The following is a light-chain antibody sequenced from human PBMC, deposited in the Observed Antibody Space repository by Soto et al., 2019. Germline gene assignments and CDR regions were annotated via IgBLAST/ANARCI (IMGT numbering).Light chain of an antibody. CDR1: QTVSSNS. CDR3: QLYGFSPKM. Sequence: EIVLTQAPGTLTLPPGERATLPCRASQTVSSNSLAWYQQKAGQAPRVLIFDVSTSATGIPDRFSGSGSGTDFTLTISRLEPEDFAVYYCQLYGFSPKMFGQGTKVDIK. J-gene: IGKJ1*01. V-gene: IGKV3-20*01. CDR2: DVS.